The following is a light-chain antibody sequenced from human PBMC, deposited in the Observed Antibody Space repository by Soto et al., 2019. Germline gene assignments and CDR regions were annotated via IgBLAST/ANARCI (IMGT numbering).Light chain of an antibody. J-gene: IGKJ2*01. CDR1: QSVSSN. Sequence: EIVMTQSPATLSLSPGERATLSCRASQSVSSNLAWYQQKPGQAPRLLIYGASTRATGIPARFSGSGSGTYFTLTISSLQSEDFAVYYCQQYNNWPPYTFGQGTKLEIK. CDR3: QQYNNWPPYT. CDR2: GAS. V-gene: IGKV3-15*01.